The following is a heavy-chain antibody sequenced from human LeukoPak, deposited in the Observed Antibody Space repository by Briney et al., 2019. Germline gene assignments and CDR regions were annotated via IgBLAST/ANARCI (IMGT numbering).Heavy chain of an antibody. CDR1: SRPISSYY. V-gene: IGHV4-59*08. D-gene: IGHD3-10*01. J-gene: IGHJ4*02. Sequence: SDTLSLTCTVSSRPISSYYCSWIPQPPGEGLEWIGYVYYSGSANYNPSLKSRVTISVDTSKNLFSLKLSSVSAADTAVYYCARHEKLGQFDYWGQGTLVTVSS. CDR3: ARHEKLGQFDY. CDR2: VYYSGSA.